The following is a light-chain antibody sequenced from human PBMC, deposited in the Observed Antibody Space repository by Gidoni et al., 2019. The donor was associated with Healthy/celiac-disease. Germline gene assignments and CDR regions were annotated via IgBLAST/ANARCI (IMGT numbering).Light chain of an antibody. CDR2: GAS. CDR1: QSVSSSY. Sequence: ERATLSCRASQSVSSSYLAWYQQKPGQAPRLLIYGASSRATGIPDRCSGSGSRTDFTLTISRLEPEDFAVYYCQQYGSSPWTFXQXTKVEIK. CDR3: QQYGSSPWT. J-gene: IGKJ1*01. V-gene: IGKV3-20*01.